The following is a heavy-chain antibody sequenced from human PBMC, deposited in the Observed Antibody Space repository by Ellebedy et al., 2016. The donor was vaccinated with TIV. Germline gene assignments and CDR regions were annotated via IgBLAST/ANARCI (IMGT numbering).Heavy chain of an antibody. CDR2: IKQDGSDK. CDR3: ARGSGNWSSTSGAGGSD. J-gene: IGHJ4*02. D-gene: IGHD2-2*01. V-gene: IGHV3-7*03. CDR1: GLTFSSYW. Sequence: PGGSLRLSCVDSGLTFSSYWMSWVRQAPGRGLEWLPNIKQDGSDKNYVDSWKGRFTISRDNAKKSLYLQMDSLRAEDTAVYYCARGSGNWSSTSGAGGSDWGQGTPVTVSS.